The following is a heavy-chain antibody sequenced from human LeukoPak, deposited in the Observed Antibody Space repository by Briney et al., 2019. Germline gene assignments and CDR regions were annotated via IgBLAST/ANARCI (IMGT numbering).Heavy chain of an antibody. V-gene: IGHV3-13*01. J-gene: IGHJ3*02. CDR3: AREMSGSNDAFDI. Sequence: PGGSPRLSCAASGFTLSTYDMHWVRQVTGEALEWVSMIYEAGNTYYTGSVKGRFTISRENAKNSLYLQMHGLTAGDTAVYYCAREMSGSNDAFDIWGPGTMVTVSS. CDR1: GFTLSTYD. CDR2: IYEAGNT. D-gene: IGHD3-10*01.